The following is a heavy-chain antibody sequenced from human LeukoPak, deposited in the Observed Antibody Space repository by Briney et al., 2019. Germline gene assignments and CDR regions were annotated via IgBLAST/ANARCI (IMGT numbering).Heavy chain of an antibody. CDR3: ARDQPSGFGGGVNWFDP. D-gene: IGHD3-10*01. CDR1: GYTFTSYG. CDR2: ISAYNGNT. V-gene: IGHV1-18*01. J-gene: IGHJ5*02. Sequence: ASVKVSCKASGYTFTSYGISWVRQAPGQGLEWMGWISAYNGNTNYAQKLQGRVTMTTDTSTSTAYMELRSLRSDDTAVYYCARDQPSGFGGGVNWFDPWGQGTLVTVSS.